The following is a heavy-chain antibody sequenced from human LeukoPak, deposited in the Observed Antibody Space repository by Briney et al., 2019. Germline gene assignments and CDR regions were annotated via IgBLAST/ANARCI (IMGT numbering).Heavy chain of an antibody. CDR2: ISYDGSNK. V-gene: IGHV3-30-3*01. Sequence: GRSLRLSCAASGFTFSSYAMHWVRPAPGKGLEWVAVISYDGSNKYYADSVKGRFTISRDNSKSTLYLQMNSLRAEDTAVYYCARNHDSSGYYLGDYWGQGTLVTVSS. CDR1: GFTFSSYA. J-gene: IGHJ4*02. D-gene: IGHD3-22*01. CDR3: ARNHDSSGYYLGDY.